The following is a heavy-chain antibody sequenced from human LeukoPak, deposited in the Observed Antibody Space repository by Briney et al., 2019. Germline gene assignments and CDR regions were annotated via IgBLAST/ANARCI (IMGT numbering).Heavy chain of an antibody. V-gene: IGHV3-33*01. CDR1: GFTFSSYG. D-gene: IGHD3-22*01. J-gene: IGHJ3*02. CDR3: ARGAAYYDSSGPSNI. Sequence: GGSPRLSCAASGFTFSSYGMHWVRQAPGKGLEWVAVIWYDGSNKYYADSVKGRFTISRDNSKNTLYLQMNSLRAEDTAVYYCARGAAYYDSSGPSNIWGQGTVVTVSS. CDR2: IWYDGSNK.